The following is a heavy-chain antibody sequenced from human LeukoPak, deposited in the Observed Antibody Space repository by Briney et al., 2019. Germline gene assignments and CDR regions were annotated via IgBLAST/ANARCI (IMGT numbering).Heavy chain of an antibody. D-gene: IGHD6-19*01. Sequence: ASVKVSCKASGYTFTSYAMNWVRQAPGQGLEWMGWISAYNGNTNYAQKLQGRVTMTTDTSTSTAYMELRSLRSDDTAVYYCARDAVAGTFDYWGQGTLVTVSS. CDR1: GYTFTSYA. V-gene: IGHV1-18*01. CDR3: ARDAVAGTFDY. CDR2: ISAYNGNT. J-gene: IGHJ4*02.